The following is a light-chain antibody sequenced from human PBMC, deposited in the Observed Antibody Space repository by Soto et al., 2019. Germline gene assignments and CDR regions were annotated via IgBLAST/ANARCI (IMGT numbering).Light chain of an antibody. CDR2: AAS. V-gene: IGKV1-27*01. CDR1: QGLSNY. CDR3: QKYDSVPLT. Sequence: DIQMTQSPSSLSASVGDRVTITCRASQGLSNYLAWYQQKPGKVPKLLIYAASTLQFGVPPRFSGSGSGTDFTLTVSSLQPEDVATYYCQKYDSVPLTFGGGTKVEI. J-gene: IGKJ4*01.